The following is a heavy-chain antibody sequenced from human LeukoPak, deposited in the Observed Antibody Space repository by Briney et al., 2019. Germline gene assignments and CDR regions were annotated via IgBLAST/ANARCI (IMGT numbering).Heavy chain of an antibody. V-gene: IGHV3-23*01. CDR3: AKDWRGYRNGADD. J-gene: IGHJ4*02. D-gene: IGHD5-18*01. CDR2: ISGSAGST. Sequence: GGSLRLSCAASGFTFSSYAMSWVRQAPGKGLEWVSAISGSAGSTYYADSVKGRFTISRDNSKNTLYLQMNSLRAEDTAVYYCAKDWRGYRNGADDWGQGTLVTVSS. CDR1: GFTFSSYA.